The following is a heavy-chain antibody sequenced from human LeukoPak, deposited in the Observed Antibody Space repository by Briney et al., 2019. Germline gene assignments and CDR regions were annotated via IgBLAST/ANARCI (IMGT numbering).Heavy chain of an antibody. CDR3: ARDLSRGYSSGWYDAFDI. CDR1: GFTFSSYW. D-gene: IGHD6-19*01. J-gene: IGHJ3*02. Sequence: GGSLRLSCAASGFTFSSYWMSWVRQAPGKGLEWVANIKQDGSEKYYVDSVKGRFTSSRDNAKNSLYLQMNSLRAEDTAVYYCARDLSRGYSSGWYDAFDIWGQGTMVTVSS. CDR2: IKQDGSEK. V-gene: IGHV3-7*01.